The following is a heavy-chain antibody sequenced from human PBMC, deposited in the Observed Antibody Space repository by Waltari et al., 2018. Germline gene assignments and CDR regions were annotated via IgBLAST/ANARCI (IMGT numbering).Heavy chain of an antibody. CDR1: GGSISSYY. D-gene: IGHD6-19*01. CDR2: IYTSGST. CDR3: AREAVALRDYAFDI. V-gene: IGHV4-4*07. Sequence: QVQLQESGPGLVKPSETLSLTCTVSGGSISSYYWSWIRRPAGKGLEWIGRIYTSGSTNYNPSLKSRVTMSVDTSKNQFSLKLSSVTAADTAVYYCAREAVALRDYAFDIWGQGTMVTVSS. J-gene: IGHJ3*02.